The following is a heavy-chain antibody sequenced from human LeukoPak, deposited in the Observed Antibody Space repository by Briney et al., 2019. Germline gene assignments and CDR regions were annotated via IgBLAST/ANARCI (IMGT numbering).Heavy chain of an antibody. CDR1: GFTVSSNY. Sequence: TGGSLRLSCAASGFTVSSNYMSWVRQAPGKGLEWVSVIYSGGDTYYADSVKGRFTISRDNSKNTLYLQMNSLRAEDTAVYYCARVAVGAGTDYFDYWGQGTLVTVSS. D-gene: IGHD6-19*01. J-gene: IGHJ4*02. V-gene: IGHV3-53*01. CDR2: IYSGGDT. CDR3: ARVAVGAGTDYFDY.